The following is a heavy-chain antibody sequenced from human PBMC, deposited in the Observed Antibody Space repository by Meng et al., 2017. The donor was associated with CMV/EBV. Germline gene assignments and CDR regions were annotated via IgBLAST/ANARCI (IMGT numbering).Heavy chain of an antibody. CDR3: ARDHSGPLSH. CDR1: GFTVSSNY. Sequence: EVELVESGGGLVQPGGSLGLSWAASGFTVSSNYMSWVRQAPGKGLEWVSVIYSGGSTYYADSVKGRFTISRDNSKNTLYLQMNSLRAEDTAVYYCARDHSGPLSHWGQGTLVTVSS. V-gene: IGHV3-66*01. CDR2: IYSGGST. J-gene: IGHJ4*02. D-gene: IGHD1-1*01.